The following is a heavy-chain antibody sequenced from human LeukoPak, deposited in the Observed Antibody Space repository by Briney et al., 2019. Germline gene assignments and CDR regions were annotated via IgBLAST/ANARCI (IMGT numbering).Heavy chain of an antibody. CDR3: ARHGRVGLRGSYSYFDY. CDR1: GGSISSYY. CDR2: IYYSGGT. Sequence: SETLSLTCTVSGGSISSYYWSWIRQPPGKGLEWIGYIYYSGGTNYNPSLKSRVTISVDTSKNQFSLKLSSVTAADTAVYYCARHGRVGLRGSYSYFDYWGQGTLVTVSS. D-gene: IGHD1-26*01. V-gene: IGHV4-59*08. J-gene: IGHJ4*02.